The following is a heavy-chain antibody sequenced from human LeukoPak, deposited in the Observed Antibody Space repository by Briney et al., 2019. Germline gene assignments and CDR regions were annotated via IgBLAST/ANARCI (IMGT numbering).Heavy chain of an antibody. CDR1: GYTFTGYY. CDR2: ISAYNGNT. CDR3: ARGYDFWSGYYTGEDFDY. D-gene: IGHD3-3*01. Sequence: GASVKVSCKASGYTFTGYYMHWVRQAPGQGLEWMGWISAYNGNTNYAQKLQGRVTMTTDTSTSTAYMELRSLRSDDTAVYYCARGYDFWSGYYTGEDFDYWGQGTLVTVSS. J-gene: IGHJ4*02. V-gene: IGHV1-18*01.